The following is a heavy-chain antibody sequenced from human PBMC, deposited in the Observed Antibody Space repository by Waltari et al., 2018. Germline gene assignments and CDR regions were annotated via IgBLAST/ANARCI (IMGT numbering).Heavy chain of an antibody. D-gene: IGHD2-21*01. Sequence: QVQLQESGPGLVKPSETLSLTCTVSGGSISSYYWSWIRQPPGKGLEWIGSIYHSGSTYYNPSLKSRFTISVDTSKNQFSLKLSSVTAADTAVYYCARSYCGGDCYSGRSEYFQHWGQGTLVTVSS. J-gene: IGHJ1*01. V-gene: IGHV4-59*08. CDR1: GGSISSYY. CDR3: ARSYCGGDCYSGRSEYFQH. CDR2: IYHSGST.